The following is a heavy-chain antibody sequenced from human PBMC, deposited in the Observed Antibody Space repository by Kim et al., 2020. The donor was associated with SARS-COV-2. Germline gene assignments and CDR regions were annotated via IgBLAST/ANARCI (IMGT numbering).Heavy chain of an antibody. CDR1: GFSFSSYA. CDR2: LDGGRT. V-gene: IGHV3-23*01. D-gene: IGHD3-3*01. CDR3: ARRRWGSVSAAVSPIFFDL. Sequence: GGSLRLSCEGSGFSFSSYAWAWVRQAPGQGLEWVSLLDGGRTSYAHSVRGRFTISRDNSRNSVFLQMNSLTVDDTGIYFCARRRWGSVSAAVSPIFFDLWGRGTQVTVSS. J-gene: IGHJ5*02.